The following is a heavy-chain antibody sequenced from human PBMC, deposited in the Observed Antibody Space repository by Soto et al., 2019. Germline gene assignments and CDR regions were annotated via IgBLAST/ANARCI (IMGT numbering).Heavy chain of an antibody. Sequence: QXQLVXSGGGLVKPGGXLXXXXAXXXLTXSDXYMTXXXXAXGXXXXXVSDISFSSSYTNYADSVKGRFTISRDXAXNSLXXXXXXLRAEDTAVYYCARDGYGFGKGYYLDHWGQGTLVTVXS. CDR3: ARDGYGFGKGYYLDH. CDR2: ISFSSSYT. CDR1: XLTXSDXY. V-gene: IGHV3-11*06. D-gene: IGHD5-18*01. J-gene: IGHJ4*02.